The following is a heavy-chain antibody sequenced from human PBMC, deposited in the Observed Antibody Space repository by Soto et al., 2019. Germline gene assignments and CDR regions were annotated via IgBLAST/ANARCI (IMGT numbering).Heavy chain of an antibody. V-gene: IGHV3-33*01. CDR2: ILNDGSNR. J-gene: IGHJ6*02. CDR3: ARDDEYSGNGMDV. CDR1: EFTFSNYG. Sequence: QMQLVESGGGVVQLGRSLRLSCAASEFTFSNYGMHWVRQAPGKGLEWVAVILNDGSNRYHADSVKDRFTISRDNSKNTLYLQMNSLRAEDTAVYYCARDDEYSGNGMDVWGQGTTVTVS. D-gene: IGHD3-10*01.